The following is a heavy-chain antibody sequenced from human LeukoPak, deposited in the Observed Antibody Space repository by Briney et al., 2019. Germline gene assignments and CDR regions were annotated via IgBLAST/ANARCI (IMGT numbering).Heavy chain of an antibody. D-gene: IGHD6-13*01. CDR3: VKHDSSSWYSPFDF. CDR2: ISRSSSYI. CDR1: GFTFSSYS. V-gene: IGHV3-21*04. J-gene: IGHJ4*02. Sequence: PGGSLRLSCAASGFTFSSYSMNWVRQAPGEGLEWVSSISRSSSYIYYADSVKGRFTISRDNAENTLYLQTNSLRADDTAVYHCVKHDSSSWYSPFDFWGQGTLVTVSS.